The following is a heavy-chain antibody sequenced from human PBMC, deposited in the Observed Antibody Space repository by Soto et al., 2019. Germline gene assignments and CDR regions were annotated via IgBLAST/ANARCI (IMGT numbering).Heavy chain of an antibody. CDR3: ARGGYSSGWYGAYYYYGMDV. CDR2: IGTAGDP. J-gene: IGHJ6*02. D-gene: IGHD6-19*01. V-gene: IGHV3-13*05. Sequence: PXESLRLSCAASGFTFSSYDMHWVRQATGKGLEWVSAIGTAGDPYYPGSVKGRFTISRENAKNSLYLQMNSLRAGDTAVYYCARGGYSSGWYGAYYYYGMDVWGQGTTVTVSS. CDR1: GFTFSSYD.